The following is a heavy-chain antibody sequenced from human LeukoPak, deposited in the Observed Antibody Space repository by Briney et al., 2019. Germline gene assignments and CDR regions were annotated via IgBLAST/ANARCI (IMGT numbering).Heavy chain of an antibody. D-gene: IGHD4-17*01. CDR1: A. CDR2: IDSSGSYT. CDR3: AKISTVTENFHH. Sequence: AXGXVRQAPGXXLEWVSSIDSSGSYTPSADSVKGRFTISRDNSENTVYLQMNSLRAEDTAVYSCAKISTVTENFHHWGQGTLVTVSS. V-gene: IGHV3-23*01. J-gene: IGHJ4*02.